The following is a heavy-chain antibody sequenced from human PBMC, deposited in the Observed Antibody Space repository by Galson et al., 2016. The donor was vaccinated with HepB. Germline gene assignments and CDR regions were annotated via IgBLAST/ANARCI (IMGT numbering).Heavy chain of an antibody. CDR2: VSGSGGST. CDR3: AKAGYNSHERNNWFDS. Sequence: SLRLSCAASGFTFTSYAMSWVRQAPGKGLEWLSSVSGSGGSTCYADSVRGRFIISRDSSENTLYLQMNTLRGDDTALYYCAKAGYNSHERNNWFDSWGQGTLVTVSS. V-gene: IGHV3-23*01. D-gene: IGHD1-20*01. CDR1: GFTFTSYA. J-gene: IGHJ5*01.